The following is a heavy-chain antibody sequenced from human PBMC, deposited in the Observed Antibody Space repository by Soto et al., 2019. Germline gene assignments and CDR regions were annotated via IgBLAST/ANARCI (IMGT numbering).Heavy chain of an antibody. CDR1: GFTFSSYA. D-gene: IGHD6-19*01. Sequence: QVQLVESGGGVVQPGRSLRLSCAASGFTFSSYAMHWVRRAPGKGLEWVAVISYDGSNKYYADSVKGRFTISRDNSKNTLYLQMNSLRAEDTAVYYCAREGGWYAEYFQHWGQGTLVTVSS. J-gene: IGHJ1*01. CDR2: ISYDGSNK. CDR3: AREGGWYAEYFQH. V-gene: IGHV3-30-3*01.